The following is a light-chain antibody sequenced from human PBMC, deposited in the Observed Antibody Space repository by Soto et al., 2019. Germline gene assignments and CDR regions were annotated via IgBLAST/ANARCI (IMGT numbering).Light chain of an antibody. CDR1: SSDVGVYNY. V-gene: IGLV2-14*01. CDR2: EVS. J-gene: IGLJ1*01. Sequence: QSALTQPASVSGSPGQSITISCTGTSSDVGVYNYVSWYQQHPGKAPKLMIYEVSHRPSGVSNRFSGPKSGNRASLTISGLQAEDEADYYCSSYTSSSLYVFGTGTKLTVL. CDR3: SSYTSSSLYV.